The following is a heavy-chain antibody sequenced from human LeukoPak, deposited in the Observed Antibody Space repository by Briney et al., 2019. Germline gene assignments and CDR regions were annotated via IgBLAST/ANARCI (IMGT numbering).Heavy chain of an antibody. CDR2: IYYSGST. Sequence: SETLSLTCTVSGGSISSYYWSWIRQPPGKGLEWIGYIYYSGSTNYNPSLKSRVTISVATSNNQFSLKLSSVTAADSAVDNCARESLGSNRVLRYFDWLSREGWFDPWGQGTLVTVSS. V-gene: IGHV4-59*01. J-gene: IGHJ5*02. D-gene: IGHD3-9*01. CDR3: ARESLGSNRVLRYFDWLSREGWFDP. CDR1: GGSISSYY.